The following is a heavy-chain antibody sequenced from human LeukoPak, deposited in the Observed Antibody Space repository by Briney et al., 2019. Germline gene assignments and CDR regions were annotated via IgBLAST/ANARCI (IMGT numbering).Heavy chain of an antibody. J-gene: IGHJ4*02. D-gene: IGHD2-15*01. CDR2: IRYDGSNK. CDR1: GFTFSSYG. V-gene: IGHV3-30*02. CDR3: ARDTLGAAYFDY. Sequence: GGSLRLSCAASGFTFSSYGMHWVRQAPGKGLEWVAFIRYDGSNKYYADSVKGRFTISRDNSKNTLYLQMNSLRAEDTAVYYCARDTLGAAYFDYWGQGTLVTVSS.